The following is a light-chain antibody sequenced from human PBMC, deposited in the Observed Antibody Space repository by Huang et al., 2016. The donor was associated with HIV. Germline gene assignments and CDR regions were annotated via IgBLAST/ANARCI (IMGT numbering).Light chain of an antibody. V-gene: IGKV2-28*01. CDR3: MQSLQTPGT. J-gene: IGKJ5*01. Sequence: DIVMIQSPLSLSVTPGEAASISCRSSQSLLHGNGYNYLEWYLQKPWQSPQLLIYSGSDRAPGVPARFSASGSGTDFSLTISSVEAEDIGIYYCMQSLQTPGTFGQGTRLDIK. CDR1: QSLLHGNGYNY. CDR2: SGS.